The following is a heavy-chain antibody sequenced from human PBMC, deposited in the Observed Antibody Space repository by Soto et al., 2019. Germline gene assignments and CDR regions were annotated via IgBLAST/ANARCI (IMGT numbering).Heavy chain of an antibody. CDR2: IIPIFGTA. D-gene: IGHD3-10*01. V-gene: IGHV1-69*01. J-gene: IGHJ4*02. CDR1: GGTFSSYA. CDR3: ARDGYYYGSGSYYQTSTYYFDY. Sequence: QVQLVQSGAEVKKPGSSVKVSCKASGGTFSSYAISWVRQAPGQGLEWMGGIIPIFGTANYAQKFQGRVTITADESTSTAYMERSSLRSEDTAVYYCARDGYYYGSGSYYQTSTYYFDYWGQGTLVTVSS.